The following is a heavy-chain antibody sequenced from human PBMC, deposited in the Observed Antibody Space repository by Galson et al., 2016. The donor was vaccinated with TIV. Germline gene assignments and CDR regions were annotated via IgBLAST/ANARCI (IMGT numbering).Heavy chain of an antibody. D-gene: IGHD2/OR15-2a*01. J-gene: IGHJ4*02. CDR3: ATVAWFPGLSLDN. V-gene: IGHV1-24*01. Sequence: SVKVSCKVSKYTLTELSMHWVRQAPGKGLEWMGGFDPEQGKTIYAQEFQGRVTITEDTSTDTAFMELSSLRFEDTAVYYCATVAWFPGLSLDNWGQGTLVIVSS. CDR1: KYTLTELS. CDR2: FDPEQGKT.